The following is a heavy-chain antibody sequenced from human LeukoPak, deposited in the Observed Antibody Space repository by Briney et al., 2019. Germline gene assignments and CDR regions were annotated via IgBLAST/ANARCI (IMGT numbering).Heavy chain of an antibody. Sequence: SETLSLTCTVSGGSLSSSSYYWGWIRQPPGRGLEWIGRIYYSGSTYYNPSLKSRVTISVDTSKNQFSLKLTSVTAADTAVYYCASLRERSYYARGFDYWGQGTLVSVSS. V-gene: IGHV4-39*01. J-gene: IGHJ4*02. CDR2: IYYSGST. D-gene: IGHD1-26*01. CDR1: GGSLSSSSYY. CDR3: ASLRERSYYARGFDY.